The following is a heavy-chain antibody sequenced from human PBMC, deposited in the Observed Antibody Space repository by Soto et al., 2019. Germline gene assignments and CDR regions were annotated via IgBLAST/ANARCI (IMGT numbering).Heavy chain of an antibody. CDR1: GYIFTSYW. CDR3: ALNPKLIMYDTYFYGMDV. D-gene: IGHD3-22*01. V-gene: IGHV5-51*07. CDR2: VNPADSDT. J-gene: IGHJ6*02. Sequence: PGESLKISCKASGYIFTSYWIGWVHQMPGIGLEWMGIVNPADSDTRYSPSFQGQVTASADKSISTAYLQWSSLKASDTAMYYCALNPKLIMYDTYFYGMDVWGQGTTVTVSS.